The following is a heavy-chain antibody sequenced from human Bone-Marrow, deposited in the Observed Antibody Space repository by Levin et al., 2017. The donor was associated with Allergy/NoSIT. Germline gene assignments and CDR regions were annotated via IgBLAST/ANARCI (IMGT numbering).Heavy chain of an antibody. J-gene: IGHJ3*01. V-gene: IGHV5-51*01. CDR3: ARQGHDHSAFDL. CDR2: VYPADSDT. D-gene: IGHD3-16*01. Sequence: GESLKISCQGTGLDFNTYWIGWVRQKPGKGLEWMAMVYPADSDTRYSPSLQGQVTVSADKSITTAYLHWSSLRASDTAMYYCARQGHDHSAFDLWGQGTMVTVS. CDR1: GLDFNTYW.